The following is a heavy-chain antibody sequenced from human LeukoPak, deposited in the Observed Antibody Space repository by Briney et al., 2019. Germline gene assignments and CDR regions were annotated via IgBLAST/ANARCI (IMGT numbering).Heavy chain of an antibody. CDR3: ARVFRYYDSSGYTNHLDY. V-gene: IGHV4-4*02. D-gene: IGHD3-22*01. J-gene: IGHJ4*02. Sequence: SETLSLTCAVSGGSISSSNWWSWVRQPPGKGLEWIGGIYHSGSTNYNPSLKSRVTISVDKSKNQFSLKLSSVTAADTAVYYCARVFRYYDSSGYTNHLDYWGQGTLVTVSS. CDR2: IYHSGST. CDR1: GGSISSSNW.